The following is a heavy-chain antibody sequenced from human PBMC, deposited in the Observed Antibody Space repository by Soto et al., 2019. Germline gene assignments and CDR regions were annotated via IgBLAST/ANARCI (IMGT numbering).Heavy chain of an antibody. V-gene: IGHV1-8*01. CDR3: ARRGPKEIGSYMDV. D-gene: IGHD6-25*01. J-gene: IGHJ6*03. Sequence: ASVKVSCKASGYTYTSYDINWVRQATGQGLEWMGWMNPNSGNTGYAQKFQGRVTMTRNTSISTAYMELSSLRSEDTAVYYCARRGPKEIGSYMDVWGKGTTVTVSS. CDR2: MNPNSGNT. CDR1: GYTYTSYD.